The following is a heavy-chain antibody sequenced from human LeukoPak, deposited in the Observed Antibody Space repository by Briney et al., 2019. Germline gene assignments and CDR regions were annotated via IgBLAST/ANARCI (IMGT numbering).Heavy chain of an antibody. CDR3: ARWYSSGWAFDY. CDR2: IHYSGST. J-gene: IGHJ4*02. D-gene: IGHD6-19*01. CDR1: GCTISSYY. V-gene: IGHV4-59*08. Sequence: PSETLTLTCTVSGCTISSYYWNWIRQPPGKGLEWIGYIHYSGSTKYNPSLKSRVTISVDTSKNQFSLKLSSVTAADTAVYYCARWYSSGWAFDYWGQGTLVTVSS.